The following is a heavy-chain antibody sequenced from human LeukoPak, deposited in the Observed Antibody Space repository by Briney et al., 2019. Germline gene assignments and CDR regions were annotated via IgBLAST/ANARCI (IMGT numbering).Heavy chain of an antibody. CDR2: XNPNSGGT. Sequence: ASVKVSCKASGYTFTGYYMHWVRQAPGQGLEWXGXXNPNSGGTNYAQKFQGRVTMTRDTSISTAYMELSRLRSDDTAVYYCARDRAGNHYYYYYYMDVWGKGTTVTVSS. CDR3: ARDRAGNHYYYYYYMDV. J-gene: IGHJ6*03. V-gene: IGHV1-2*02. CDR1: GYTFTGYY.